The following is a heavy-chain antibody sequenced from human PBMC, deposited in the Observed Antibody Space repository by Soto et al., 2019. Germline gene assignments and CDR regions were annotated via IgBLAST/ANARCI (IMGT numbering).Heavy chain of an antibody. D-gene: IGHD2-2*01. CDR2: INHSGST. CDR1: GGSFSGYY. J-gene: IGHJ5*02. V-gene: IGHV4-34*01. Sequence: QVQLQQWGAGLLKPSETLSLTCAVYGGSFSGYYWSWIRQPPGKGLEWIGEINHSGSTNYNPSLKRRVTISVDTSKNQFSLKLSSVTAADTAVYYCARSPQGYCSSTSCYPVIRWFDPWGQGTLVTVSS. CDR3: ARSPQGYCSSTSCYPVIRWFDP.